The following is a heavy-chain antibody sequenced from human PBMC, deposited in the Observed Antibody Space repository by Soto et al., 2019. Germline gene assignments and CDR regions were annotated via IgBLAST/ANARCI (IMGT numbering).Heavy chain of an antibody. CDR3: ARSEDTGADH. CDR2: FFIGGNT. Sequence: PSETLSLTCTVSGGSISSSTYYWGWMRQPPGKGLEWIASFFIGGNTYYNPSLKSRVTISVDTSKNQFSLKLSSVTAADTAVYFCARSEDTGADHWGCGNLGTLSS. V-gene: IGHV4-39*01. D-gene: IGHD4-17*01. CDR1: GGSISSSTYY. J-gene: IGHJ4*01.